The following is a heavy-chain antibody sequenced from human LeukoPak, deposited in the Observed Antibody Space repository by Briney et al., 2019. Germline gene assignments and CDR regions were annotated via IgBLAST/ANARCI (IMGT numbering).Heavy chain of an antibody. CDR3: AYYYGSGSYLEYYFDY. Sequence: GGSLRLSCAASGFTFSSYGMHWVRQAPGKRLEWVAFIRYDGSNKYYADSVKGRFTISRDNSKNTLYLQMNSLRAEDTAVYYCAYYYGSGSYLEYYFDYWGQGTLVTVSS. CDR1: GFTFSSYG. CDR2: IRYDGSNK. V-gene: IGHV3-30*02. J-gene: IGHJ4*02. D-gene: IGHD3-10*01.